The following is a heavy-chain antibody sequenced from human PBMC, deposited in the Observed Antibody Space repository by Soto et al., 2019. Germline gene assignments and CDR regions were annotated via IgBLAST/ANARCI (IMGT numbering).Heavy chain of an antibody. Sequence: QVQLVQAGAEVKKPGSSVKVSCKASGGTFSSYAISWVRQAPGQGLEWMGGIIPIFGTANYAQKFQGRVTITADESTSTAYMELSSLRSEDTAVYYCARGVGGVVATPSWFDPWGQGTLVTVSS. CDR1: GGTFSSYA. J-gene: IGHJ5*02. CDR3: ARGVGGVVATPSWFDP. V-gene: IGHV1-69*01. CDR2: IIPIFGTA. D-gene: IGHD2-15*01.